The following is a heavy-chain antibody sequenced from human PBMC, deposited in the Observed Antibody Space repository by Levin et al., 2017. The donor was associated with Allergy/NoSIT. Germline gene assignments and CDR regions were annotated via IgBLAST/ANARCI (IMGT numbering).Heavy chain of an antibody. CDR2: ITGTGGNS. J-gene: IGHJ3*01. Sequence: ASVKVSCAASGFSFGDFAMAWVRQAPGKGLEWVSVITGTGGNSYYGDSVKGRFTVSRDNFKDTLYLELNSLRAEDTAIYYCAKKQGGTTGFSFDVWGQGTMVTVSS. CDR3: AKKQGGTTGFSFDV. V-gene: IGHV3-23*01. D-gene: IGHD1-14*01. CDR1: GFSFGDFA.